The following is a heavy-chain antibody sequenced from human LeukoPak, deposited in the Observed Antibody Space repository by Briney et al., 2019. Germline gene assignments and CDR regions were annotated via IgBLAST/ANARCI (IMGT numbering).Heavy chain of an antibody. CDR1: GYTFTSYY. J-gene: IGHJ6*02. V-gene: IGHV1-2*02. Sequence: GASVKVSCKASGYTFTSYYMHWVRQAPGQGLEWMGWINPNSGGTNYAQKFQGRVTMTRDTSISTAYMELSRLRSDDTAVYYCARDFGVRVGAIGGVWGQGTTVTVSS. CDR2: INPNSGGT. CDR3: ARDFGVRVGAIGGV. D-gene: IGHD1-26*01.